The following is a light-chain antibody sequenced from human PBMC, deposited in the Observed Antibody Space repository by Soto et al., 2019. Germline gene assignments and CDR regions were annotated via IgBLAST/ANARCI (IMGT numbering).Light chain of an antibody. CDR3: SSYTGSASWV. Sequence: QSALTQPASVSGSPGQSITVSCTGTSSDVGGSDHVNWYQQHPGKAPKLMIYEVNNRPSGVSNRFSGSKSGNTASLSISGLQAEDEADYYCSSYTGSASWVFGGGTKVTVL. V-gene: IGLV2-14*01. CDR1: SSDVGGSDH. CDR2: EVN. J-gene: IGLJ3*02.